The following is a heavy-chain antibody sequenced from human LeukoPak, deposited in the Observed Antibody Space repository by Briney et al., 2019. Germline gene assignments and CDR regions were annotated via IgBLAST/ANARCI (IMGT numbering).Heavy chain of an antibody. D-gene: IGHD6-13*01. CDR1: GYTFTSYD. V-gene: IGHV1-2*02. Sequence: GASVKVSCKASGYTFTSYDINWVRQAPGQGLEWMGWINPNSGGTNYAQKFQGRVTMTRDTSISTAYMELSRLRSDDTAVYYCARGDIAAAGQRYYYFDYWGQGTLVTVSS. CDR3: ARGDIAAAGQRYYYFDY. CDR2: INPNSGGT. J-gene: IGHJ4*02.